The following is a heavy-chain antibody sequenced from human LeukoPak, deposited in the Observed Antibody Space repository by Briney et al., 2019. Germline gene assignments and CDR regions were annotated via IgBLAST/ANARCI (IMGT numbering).Heavy chain of an antibody. V-gene: IGHV3-23*01. CDR2: ISGSGGST. D-gene: IGHD3-22*01. J-gene: IGHJ4*02. Sequence: GGSLRPSCAASGFTFSSYAMSWVRQAPGKGLEWVSAISGSGGSTYYADSVKGRFTISRDNSKNTLYLQMNSLRAEDTAVYYCAKVHYYDSSGYYYVSRYFDYWGQGTLVTVSS. CDR1: GFTFSSYA. CDR3: AKVHYYDSSGYYYVSRYFDY.